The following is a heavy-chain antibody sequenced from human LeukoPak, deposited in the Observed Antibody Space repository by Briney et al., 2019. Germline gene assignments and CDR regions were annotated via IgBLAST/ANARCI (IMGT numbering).Heavy chain of an antibody. CDR1: GYTFTSHG. D-gene: IGHD4-17*01. V-gene: IGHV1-18*04. J-gene: IGHJ5*02. CDR2: ISTYNVNT. Sequence: ASVKVSCKASGYTFTSHGITWVRQAPGQGLEWMGWISTYNVNTNYAQKLQGRVTMTTDTSTSTAYMELRSLRSDDTAVYYCARDYGDFSAFDPWGQGTLVTVSP. CDR3: ARDYGDFSAFDP.